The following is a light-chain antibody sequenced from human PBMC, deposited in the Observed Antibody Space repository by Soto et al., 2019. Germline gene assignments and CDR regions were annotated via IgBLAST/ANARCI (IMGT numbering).Light chain of an antibody. CDR3: QQYNKWPPLT. Sequence: EIVMTQSPATLSVSPGERATLSCRASQSISSNLAWYQQKPGQAPRLLIYHGSTRATGIPARFSGSGSGTEFTLTISSLQSEDVAVYYCQQYNKWPPLTFGGGTTVEIK. J-gene: IGKJ4*01. CDR1: QSISSN. CDR2: HGS. V-gene: IGKV3-15*01.